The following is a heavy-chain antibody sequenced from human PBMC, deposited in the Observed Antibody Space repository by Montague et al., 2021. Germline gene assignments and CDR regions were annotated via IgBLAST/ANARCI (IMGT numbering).Heavy chain of an antibody. J-gene: IGHJ5*01. D-gene: IGHD5-18*01. CDR2: ITSDGSDT. V-gene: IGHV3-74*01. CDR3: VRDRPTAWFDS. CDR1: VFSFSSLW. Sequence: SLRLSCAASVFSFSSLWTHWVRQAPGKGLVWVSQITSDGSDTNYADSVKGRFTISRDNAKSTLYLQMNSLRDEDTAVYYCVRDRPTAWFDSWGQGTLVTVSS.